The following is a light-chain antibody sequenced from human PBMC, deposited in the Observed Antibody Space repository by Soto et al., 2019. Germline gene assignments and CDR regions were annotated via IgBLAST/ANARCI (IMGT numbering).Light chain of an antibody. V-gene: IGKV3-11*01. CDR3: QQYYIIPPT. CDR2: DAS. CDR1: QSVRSF. Sequence: EVVLTQSAAALSLPPRERATLSCRASQSVRSFLAWYQQKPGQAPRLLIYDASNRATGVPGRFSGSGSGTDFTLTISSLQAEDVAVYYCQQYYIIPPTFGGRSKVDIK. J-gene: IGKJ4*01.